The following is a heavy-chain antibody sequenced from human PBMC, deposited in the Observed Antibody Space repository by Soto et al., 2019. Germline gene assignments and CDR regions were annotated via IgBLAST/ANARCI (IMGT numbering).Heavy chain of an antibody. CDR2: ISSNGGST. CDR3: ARESEDLTSNFDY. Sequence: QPGGSLRLSCSASGFTFSSYAMHWVRQAPGKGLEYVSAISSNGGSTYYADSVKGRFTISRDNSKNTLYLQMSSLRAEDAAVYYCARESEDLTSNFDYWGQGTLVTVSS. V-gene: IGHV3-64D*06. CDR1: GFTFSSYA. J-gene: IGHJ4*02.